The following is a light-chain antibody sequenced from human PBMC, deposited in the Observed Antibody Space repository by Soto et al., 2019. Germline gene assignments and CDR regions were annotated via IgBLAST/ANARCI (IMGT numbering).Light chain of an antibody. J-gene: IGKJ1*01. CDR2: GAS. V-gene: IGKV3-15*01. CDR3: QQYNNWPWT. CDR1: QSVGSD. Sequence: EKVMTQSPATLSVSPGERATLSCRAGQSVGSDLAWYQQKPGQAPRLLIYGASTRATGISARFSGSGSGTEFTLTISSLQSEDFAVYYCQQYNNWPWTFGQGTKVEIK.